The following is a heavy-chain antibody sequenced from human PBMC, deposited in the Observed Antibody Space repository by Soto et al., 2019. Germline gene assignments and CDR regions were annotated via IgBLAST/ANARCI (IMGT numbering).Heavy chain of an antibody. CDR2: TSNDGSNK. J-gene: IGHJ4*02. CDR1: GFTFSAYA. D-gene: IGHD6-19*01. V-gene: IGHV3-30-3*01. Sequence: LRLSCAASGFTFSAYAMHWVRQAPGKGLEWVAVTSNDGSNKYYADPVKGRFNISRDNSKNTLYLQMNSLRAEDTAVYYCASDGYSSGWYGMDYWGQGTLVTVSS. CDR3: ASDGYSSGWYGMDY.